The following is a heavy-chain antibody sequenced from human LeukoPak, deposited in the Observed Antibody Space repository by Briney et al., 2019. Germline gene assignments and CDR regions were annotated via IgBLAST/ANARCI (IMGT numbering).Heavy chain of an antibody. CDR1: GFTFSYYN. D-gene: IGHD3-16*02. CDR3: ARDPSLDY. J-gene: IGHJ4*02. V-gene: IGHV3-21*01. Sequence: GGSLRLSCAASGFTFSYYNMNWVRQAPGKGLEWVSSISTASSNIYYADSVKGRFTTSRDNTKNSLYLQMNSLRAEDTAVYYCARDPSLDYWGQGTLVTVSS. CDR2: ISTASSNI.